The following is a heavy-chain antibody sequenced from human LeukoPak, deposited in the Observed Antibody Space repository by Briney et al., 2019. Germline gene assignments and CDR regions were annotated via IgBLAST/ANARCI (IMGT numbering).Heavy chain of an antibody. CDR1: GFTFSSYA. V-gene: IGHV3-64D*06. CDR3: VKAVGAAAGTFWFDP. D-gene: IGHD6-13*01. J-gene: IGHJ5*02. CDR2: ISSNGGST. Sequence: GGSLRLSCSASGFTFSSYAMHWVRQAPGKGLEYVSAISSNGGSTYYADSVKGRFTISKDNSKNTLYLQMSSLRAVDTAVYYCVKAVGAAAGTFWFDPWGQGTLVTVSS.